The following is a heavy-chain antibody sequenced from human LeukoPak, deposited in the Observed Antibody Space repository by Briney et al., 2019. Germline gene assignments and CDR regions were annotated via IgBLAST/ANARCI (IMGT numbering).Heavy chain of an antibody. CDR1: GGSFSRYY. Sequence: SESLSLTCAVYGGSFSRYYWRWIRQPPGKGLEWTGEIEHSGSTNYKPSLKSRVTISVDTSKNQFSLKLSSVTAADTAVYYCARGSTSFNWFDPWGQGTLVTVSS. CDR2: IEHSGST. V-gene: IGHV4-34*01. J-gene: IGHJ5*02. CDR3: ARGSTSFNWFDP. D-gene: IGHD2-2*01.